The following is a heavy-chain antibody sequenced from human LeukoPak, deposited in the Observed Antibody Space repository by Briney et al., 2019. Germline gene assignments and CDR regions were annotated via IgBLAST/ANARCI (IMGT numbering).Heavy chain of an antibody. J-gene: IGHJ2*01. CDR1: GFTVSSNY. Sequence: GGSLRLSCAASGFTVSSNYMSWVRQAPGKGLEWVSVIYSGGSTYYADSVKGRFTISRDNSKKTQYLQMNSLTDEDTAVYYCARGPPAAIYSDLWGRGTLVTVSS. D-gene: IGHD2-2*01. CDR3: ARGPPAAIYSDL. V-gene: IGHV3-53*01. CDR2: IYSGGST.